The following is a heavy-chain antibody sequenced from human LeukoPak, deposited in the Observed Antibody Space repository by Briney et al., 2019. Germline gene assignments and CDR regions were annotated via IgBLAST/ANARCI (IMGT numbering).Heavy chain of an antibody. CDR1: GFTLSSYC. Sequence: PGGSLRLFCAASGFTLSSYCLHRVRQAPGKGVEWGAVIWYDGSNKYYADSVKGRFTISRDNSKNTLYLRMNSLRAEDTAVYYCARDGTAAGDYYFDYWGQGTLVTVSS. D-gene: IGHD6-13*01. CDR2: IWYDGSNK. V-gene: IGHV3-33*01. CDR3: ARDGTAAGDYYFDY. J-gene: IGHJ4*02.